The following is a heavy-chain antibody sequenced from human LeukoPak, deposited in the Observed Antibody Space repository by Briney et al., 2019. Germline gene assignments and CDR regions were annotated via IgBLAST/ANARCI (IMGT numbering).Heavy chain of an antibody. D-gene: IGHD6-13*01. CDR3: ARPIAEAGRMNWFDP. Sequence: ASVKVSCKASGYTFTGYYMHWVRQAPGQGLEWMGWINPNSGGTNYVQKFQGRVTMTRDTSISTAYMELSRLRSDDTAVYYCARPIAEAGRMNWFDPWGQGTLVTVSS. V-gene: IGHV1-2*02. CDR1: GYTFTGYY. J-gene: IGHJ5*02. CDR2: INPNSGGT.